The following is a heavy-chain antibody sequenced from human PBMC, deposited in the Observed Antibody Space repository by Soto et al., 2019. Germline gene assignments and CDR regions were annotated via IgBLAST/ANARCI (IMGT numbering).Heavy chain of an antibody. V-gene: IGHV4-39*01. CDR3: ARLTYYYDSSGYYYYYYGMDV. J-gene: IGHJ6*02. D-gene: IGHD3-22*01. CDR1: GGSISSSSYY. CDR2: IYYSGST. Sequence: SETPSLTCTVSGGSISSSSYYWGWIRQPPGKGLEWIGSIYYSGSTYYNPSLKSRVTISVDTSKNQFSLKLSSVTAADTAVYYCARLTYYYDSSGYYYYYYGMDVWGQGTTVTVSS.